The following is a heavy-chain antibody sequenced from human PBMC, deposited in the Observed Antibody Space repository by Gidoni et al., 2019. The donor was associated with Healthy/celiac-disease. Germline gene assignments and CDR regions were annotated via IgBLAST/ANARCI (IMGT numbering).Heavy chain of an antibody. CDR3: AKDQSRWRGALRGDAFDI. Sequence: EVQLVESGGGLVQPGRSLRLSCAASGFTFDDYAMHWVRQAPGKGLEWVSGISWNSGSIGYADSVKGRFTISRDNAKNSLYLQMNSLRAEDTALYYCAKDQSRWRGALRGDAFDIWGQGTMVTVSS. CDR2: ISWNSGSI. J-gene: IGHJ3*02. D-gene: IGHD2-2*01. CDR1: GFTFDDYA. V-gene: IGHV3-9*01.